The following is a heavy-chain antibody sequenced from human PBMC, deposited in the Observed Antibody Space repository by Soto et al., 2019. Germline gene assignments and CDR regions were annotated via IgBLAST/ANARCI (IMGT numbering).Heavy chain of an antibody. D-gene: IGHD3-10*01. Sequence: EVQLLESGGGLVQRGGSLRLSCAVSGFSLTTYAMSWVRQAPGKGLEWVSEVSASGRSTTYADSVKGRFTTSKDTSKKSMSLQMNSLRVDVTAVYYCEKIWFGERDGLDFWGRGIMVRVSS. CDR1: GFSLTTYA. V-gene: IGHV3-23*01. CDR2: VSASGRST. J-gene: IGHJ3*01. CDR3: EKIWFGERDGLDF.